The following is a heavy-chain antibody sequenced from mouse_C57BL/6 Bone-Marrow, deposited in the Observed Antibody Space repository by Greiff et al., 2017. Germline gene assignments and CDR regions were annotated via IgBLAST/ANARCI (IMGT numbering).Heavy chain of an antibody. Sequence: VQLKQSGGDLVKPGGSLKLSCAASGFTFSSYGMSWVRQTPDKRLEWVATISSGGSYTYYPDSVKGRFTFSRDNAKKTLYLQMSSLESEDTAMYYWARRDGVGGSNHEEYYYAMDYWGQGTSVTVSS. D-gene: IGHD1-1*01. V-gene: IGHV5-6*01. J-gene: IGHJ4*01. CDR3: ARRDGVGGSNHEEYYYAMDY. CDR2: ISSGGSYT. CDR1: GFTFSSYG.